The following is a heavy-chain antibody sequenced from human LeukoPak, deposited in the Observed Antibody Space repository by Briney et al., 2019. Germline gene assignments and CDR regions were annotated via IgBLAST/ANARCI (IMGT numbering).Heavy chain of an antibody. J-gene: IGHJ4*02. CDR1: GYTFTGYY. V-gene: IGHV1-2*02. Sequence: ASVKVSCKASGYTFTGYYVHWVRQAPGQGLEWMGWINPNSGGTNYAQKFQGRVTMTRDTSISTAYMELSRLRSDDTAVYYCARGYDSSGYYPMGYWGQGTLVTVSS. CDR3: ARGYDSSGYYPMGY. CDR2: INPNSGGT. D-gene: IGHD3-22*01.